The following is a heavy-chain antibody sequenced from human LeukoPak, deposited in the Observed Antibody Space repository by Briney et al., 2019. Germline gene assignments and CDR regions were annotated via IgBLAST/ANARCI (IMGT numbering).Heavy chain of an antibody. V-gene: IGHV1-69*13. J-gene: IGHJ5*02. D-gene: IGHD6-19*01. CDR3: ARDYTSVAGTAWFDP. CDR2: IIPIFGTA. Sequence: ASVKVSCKASGGTFSSYAISWVRQAPGQGLEWMGGIIPIFGTANYAQKFQGRVTITADESTSTAYMELSSLRSEDTAVYYCARDYTSVAGTAWFDPWGQGTLVTVSS. CDR1: GGTFSSYA.